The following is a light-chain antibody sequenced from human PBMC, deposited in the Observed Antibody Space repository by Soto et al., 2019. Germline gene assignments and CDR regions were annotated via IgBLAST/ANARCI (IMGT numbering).Light chain of an antibody. V-gene: IGKV3-15*01. CDR2: GAS. J-gene: IGKJ5*01. Sequence: EKVCTQSPSNLSSFHGDRVTLACRASQYINTRLAWYQHRPGQAPRLLIYGASTRATGIPARFSGSGSGTEFTLTISSLQSEDFEVYYCQQYNNWPITSAQRTRLEI. CDR1: QYINTR. CDR3: QQYNNWPIT.